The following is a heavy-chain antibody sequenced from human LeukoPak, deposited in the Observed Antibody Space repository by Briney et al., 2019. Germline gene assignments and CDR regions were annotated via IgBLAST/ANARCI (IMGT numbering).Heavy chain of an antibody. CDR3: ARGGYKRGYSGYVNY. CDR2: INHSGST. Sequence: NPSETLSLTCAVYGGSFSGYYWSWIRQPPGKGLEWIGEINHSGSTNYNPSLKSRVTISVDASKNQFSLKLSSVTAADTAVYYCARGGYKRGYSGYVNYWGQGTLVTVSS. D-gene: IGHD5-12*01. CDR1: GGSFSGYY. V-gene: IGHV4-34*01. J-gene: IGHJ4*02.